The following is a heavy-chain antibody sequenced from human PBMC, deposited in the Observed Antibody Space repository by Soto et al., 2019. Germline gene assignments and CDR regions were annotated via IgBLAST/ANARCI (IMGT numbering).Heavy chain of an antibody. Sequence: QVQLVQSGAEVKRPGSSVKVSCKASGGTFSSYAISWVRQAPGQGLEWMGGIILIFGTANYAQKYQGRVTITANESTSTAYMELSGLSSEDTAVYYCARESYYYDSSGQAPFFDYWGQGTLVTVSS. CDR2: IILIFGTA. CDR3: ARESYYYDSSGQAPFFDY. D-gene: IGHD3-22*01. J-gene: IGHJ4*02. V-gene: IGHV1-69*01. CDR1: GGTFSSYA.